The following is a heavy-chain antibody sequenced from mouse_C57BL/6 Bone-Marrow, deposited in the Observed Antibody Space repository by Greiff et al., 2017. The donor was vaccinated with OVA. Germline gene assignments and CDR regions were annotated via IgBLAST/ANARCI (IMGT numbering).Heavy chain of an antibody. CDR1: GYSFTGYY. D-gene: IGHD1-1*01. Sequence: EVQLQQSGPELVKPGASVKISCKASGYSFTGYYMHWVKQSHGNILDWIGYIYPYNGVSSYNQKFKGKATLTVDKSSSTAYMELRSLTSEDSAVYYCAREGGYYYGSSYSDWYFDVWGTGTTVTVSS. CDR2: IYPYNGVS. CDR3: AREGGYYYGSSYSDWYFDV. J-gene: IGHJ1*03. V-gene: IGHV1-31*01.